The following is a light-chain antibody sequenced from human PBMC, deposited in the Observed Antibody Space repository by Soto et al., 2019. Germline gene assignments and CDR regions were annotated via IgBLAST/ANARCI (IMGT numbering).Light chain of an antibody. Sequence: QSALTQPASVSGSPGQSITISCTGSSSDLGTCNLVSWYQQHPGKAPKLMAFEDTRRPSGVSNRFSGSKSGNTASLTISGLQAEDEADYYCCSCAGSSTSVVFGGGTQLTVL. J-gene: IGLJ7*01. CDR2: EDT. CDR1: SSDLGTCNL. V-gene: IGLV2-23*01. CDR3: CSCAGSSTSVV.